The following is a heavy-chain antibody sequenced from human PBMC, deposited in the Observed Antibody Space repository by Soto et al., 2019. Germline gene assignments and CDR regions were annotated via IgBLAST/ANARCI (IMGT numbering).Heavy chain of an antibody. V-gene: IGHV1-8*01. J-gene: IGHJ4*02. D-gene: IGHD5-12*01. CDR1: GYTFTSYD. CDR2: VNPDSDNT. Sequence: QVQLVQSGAEVKKPGASVKVSCKASGYTFTSYDINWVRQATGQRLEWMGWVNPDSDNTGYEQKFQGRVTMTRNTSISTAYMELSSLRSEDTAVYYCAGGRRFRGGGYFLDYWGQGTLVTVSS. CDR3: AGGRRFRGGGYFLDY.